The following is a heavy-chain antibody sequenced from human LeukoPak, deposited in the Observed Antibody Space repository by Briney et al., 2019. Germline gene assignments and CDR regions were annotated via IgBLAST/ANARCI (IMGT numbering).Heavy chain of an antibody. CDR2: MNPNSGNT. D-gene: IGHD2-2*01. Sequence: GASVKVSCKASGYTFTSYDINWVRQATGQGLEWMGWMNPNSGNTGYAQKFQGRVTMTRNTSISTAYMELSSLRSEDTAVYYCASGGPYCSSTSCRDVWGQGTTVTVSS. J-gene: IGHJ6*02. CDR1: GYTFTSYD. V-gene: IGHV1-8*01. CDR3: ASGGPYCSSTSCRDV.